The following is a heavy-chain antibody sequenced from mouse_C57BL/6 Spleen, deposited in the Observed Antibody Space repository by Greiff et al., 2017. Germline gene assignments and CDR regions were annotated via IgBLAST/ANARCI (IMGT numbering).Heavy chain of an antibody. CDR2: INNSCSYT. J-gene: IGHJ2*01. Sequence: VQLQESGAELARPGASVKMSCKASGYTFTSYTMHWVRQRPGQGLEWIGYINNSCSYTKYNQKFKDKATLTADKSPSTAYMKLSSLTSEDSAVYYCARGYYFDYWGQGTTLTVSS. CDR3: ARGYYFDY. V-gene: IGHV1-4*01. CDR1: GYTFTSYT.